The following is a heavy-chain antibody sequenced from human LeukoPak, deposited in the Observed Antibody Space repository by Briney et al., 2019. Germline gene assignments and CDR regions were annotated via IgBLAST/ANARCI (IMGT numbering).Heavy chain of an antibody. CDR2: IWYDGSNK. V-gene: IGHV3-30*02. CDR3: VKDRRYSSNWYYFDY. J-gene: IGHJ4*02. CDR1: GFTFSSYG. D-gene: IGHD6-13*01. Sequence: PGGSLRLSCAASGFTFSSYGMHWVRQAPGKGLEWVAVIWYDGSNKYYADSVKGRFTISRDNSKNTLYLQMSSLRGEDTAVYYCVKDRRYSSNWYYFDYWGQGTLVIVSS.